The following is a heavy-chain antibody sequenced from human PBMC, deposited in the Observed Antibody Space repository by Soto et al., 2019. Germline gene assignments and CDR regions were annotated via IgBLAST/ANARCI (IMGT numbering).Heavy chain of an antibody. CDR2: IYYSGST. V-gene: IGHV4-39*01. CDR1: GGSISSSSYY. D-gene: IGHD4-17*01. J-gene: IGHJ4*02. Sequence: QLLESGPGLVKPSETLSLTCTVSGGSISSSSYYWGWIRQPPGKGLEWIGSIYYSGSTYYNPSLKSRVTISVDTSKNQFSLKLSSVTAADTAVYYCASRSGDYVEDYWGQGTLVTVSS. CDR3: ASRSGDYVEDY.